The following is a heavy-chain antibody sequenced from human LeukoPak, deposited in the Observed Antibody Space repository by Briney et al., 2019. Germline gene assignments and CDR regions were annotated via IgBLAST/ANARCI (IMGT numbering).Heavy chain of an antibody. Sequence: GGSLRLSCVASGFTVSGTYMSWVRQAPGKGLECVSITYNRDATYYADSVKGRFTVSRDISKNTLYLQMNSLRAEDTAIYYCAKGGGYSYGLNHWGQGTLVTVSS. D-gene: IGHD5-18*01. CDR1: GFTVSGTY. J-gene: IGHJ5*02. CDR2: TYNRDAT. CDR3: AKGGGYSYGLNH. V-gene: IGHV3-53*01.